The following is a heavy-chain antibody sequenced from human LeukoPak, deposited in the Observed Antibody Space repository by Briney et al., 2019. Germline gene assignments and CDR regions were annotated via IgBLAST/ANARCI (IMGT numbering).Heavy chain of an antibody. CDR1: GXIFTDYW. CDR2: IKPDGSDT. CDR3: ARDGIDY. Sequence: GGSLRLSCAASGXIFTDYWMSWVRQAPGKGLEWVANIKPDGSDTYYADSVKGRFTISKDDAENSVFLQMNSLRVEDTALYYCARDGIDYWGQGTLVTVSS. D-gene: IGHD1-1*01. V-gene: IGHV3-7*04. J-gene: IGHJ4*02.